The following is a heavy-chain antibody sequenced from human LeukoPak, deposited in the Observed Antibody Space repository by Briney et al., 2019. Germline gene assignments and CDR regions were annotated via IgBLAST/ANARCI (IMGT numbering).Heavy chain of an antibody. V-gene: IGHV1-18*01. CDR2: ISPYNGNT. CDR3: ARDKGRAYSYGYVDY. J-gene: IGHJ4*02. CDR1: VYTFTTFG. Sequence: ASVKVSCKTSVYTFTTFGINWVRQAPGQGLEWMGWISPYNGNTNYAQKLQGRVTMTTDTSTNTAYMELRSLRSDDTAVYYCARDKGRAYSYGYVDYWGQGTLVTVSS. D-gene: IGHD5-18*01.